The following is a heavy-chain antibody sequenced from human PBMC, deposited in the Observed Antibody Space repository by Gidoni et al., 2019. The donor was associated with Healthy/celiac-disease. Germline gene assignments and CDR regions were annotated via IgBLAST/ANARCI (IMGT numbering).Heavy chain of an antibody. D-gene: IGHD4-17*01. CDR3: ARDLGDYGIYFDY. J-gene: IGHJ4*02. CDR1: GFPFSSYN. Sequence: EVPLVASGGGLVKPGGSLRLSCAASGFPFSSYNMNWVRQAPGKGLEWVSSVSRSSDYIYYADSVKGRFTISRDNAKNSLYRKMNSLRAEDTAVYYCARDLGDYGIYFDYWGQGTLVTVSS. CDR2: VSRSSDYI. V-gene: IGHV3-21*01.